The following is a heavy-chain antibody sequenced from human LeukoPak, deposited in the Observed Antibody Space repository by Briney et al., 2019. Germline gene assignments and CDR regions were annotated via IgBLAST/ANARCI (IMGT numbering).Heavy chain of an antibody. J-gene: IGHJ5*02. CDR3: AKEGTPQVSTWYDL. CDR2: ISYEGGTQ. Sequence: PGRSLRLSCAASGVTLSPYGMHWVRQAPGKGLEWVAVISYEGGTQHYADSVKGRFIISRDNPRNTLYLQMNILRTKDTAVYYCAKEGTPQVSTWYDLWGQGTQVIVSS. D-gene: IGHD3-10*01. CDR1: GVTLSPYG. V-gene: IGHV3-30*18.